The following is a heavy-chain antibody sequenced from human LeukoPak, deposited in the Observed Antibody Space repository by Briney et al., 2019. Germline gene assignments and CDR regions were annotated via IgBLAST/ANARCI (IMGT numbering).Heavy chain of an antibody. V-gene: IGHV4-39*07. CDR1: GGSISSSSYY. Sequence: PSETLSLTCTVSGGSISSSSYYWGWIRQPRGKGLEWIGSIYYSGSTYYNPSLKSRVTISVDTSKNQFSLKLSSVTAADTAVYYCARVGYGSGSSRPNWFDPWGQGTLVTVSS. J-gene: IGHJ5*02. CDR2: IYYSGST. CDR3: ARVGYGSGSSRPNWFDP. D-gene: IGHD3-10*01.